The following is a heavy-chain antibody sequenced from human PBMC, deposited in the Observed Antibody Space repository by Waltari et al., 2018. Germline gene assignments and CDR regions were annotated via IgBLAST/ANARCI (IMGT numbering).Heavy chain of an antibody. CDR3: ASNYYDSSGYYYISGNDAFDI. Sequence: EVQLLESGGGLVQPGGSLRLSCAASGFTFSSYAMSWVRQAPGKGLEWVSAISGRGGSTTYADSVKGRFTISRDNSKNTLYLQMNSLRAEDTAVYYCASNYYDSSGYYYISGNDAFDIWGQGTMVTVSS. CDR1: GFTFSSYA. V-gene: IGHV3-23*01. CDR2: ISGRGGST. D-gene: IGHD3-22*01. J-gene: IGHJ3*02.